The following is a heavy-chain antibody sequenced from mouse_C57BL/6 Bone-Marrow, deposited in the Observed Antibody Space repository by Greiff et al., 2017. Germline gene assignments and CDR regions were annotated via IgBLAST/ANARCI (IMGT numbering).Heavy chain of an antibody. Sequence: VQLQQSGAELVKPGASVKISCKASGYAFSSYWMNWVKQRPGKGLEWIGQIYPGDGDTNYNGKFKGKATMTADKSSSTAYMQLSSLTSEDSAVYFCDRGGYYGSSSNWDEDYWGQGTTLTVST. J-gene: IGHJ2*01. CDR1: GYAFSSYW. CDR3: DRGGYYGSSSNWDEDY. D-gene: IGHD1-1*01. V-gene: IGHV1-80*01. CDR2: IYPGDGDT.